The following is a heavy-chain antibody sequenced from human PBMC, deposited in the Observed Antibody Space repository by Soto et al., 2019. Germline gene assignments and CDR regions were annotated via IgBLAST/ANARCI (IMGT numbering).Heavy chain of an antibody. CDR1: GFTFDDYA. J-gene: IGHJ4*02. Sequence: GGSLRLSCAASGFTFDDYAMHWVRQAPGKGLEWFSGISWNSGSIGYADSVKGRFTISRDNAKNSLYLQMNSLRAEDTALYYCAKDHCGGDCYGFDYWGQGTLVTVSS. CDR2: ISWNSGSI. D-gene: IGHD2-21*02. V-gene: IGHV3-9*01. CDR3: AKDHCGGDCYGFDY.